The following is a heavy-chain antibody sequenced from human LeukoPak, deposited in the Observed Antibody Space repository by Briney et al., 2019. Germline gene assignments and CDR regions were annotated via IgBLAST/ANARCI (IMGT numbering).Heavy chain of an antibody. D-gene: IGHD3-10*01. CDR2: INSDGSST. V-gene: IGHV3-74*01. Sequence: GGSLRLSCAASGFTFSSYWMHWVRQAPGKGLVWVSRINSDGSSTSYADPVKGRFTISRDNAKNSLYLQMNSLRAEDTAVCYCASQVRGVPFDYWGQGTLVTVSS. CDR1: GFTFSSYW. J-gene: IGHJ4*02. CDR3: ASQVRGVPFDY.